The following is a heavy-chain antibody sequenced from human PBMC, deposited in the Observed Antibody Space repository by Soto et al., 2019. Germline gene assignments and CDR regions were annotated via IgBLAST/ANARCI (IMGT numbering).Heavy chain of an antibody. V-gene: IGHV1-69*13. CDR3: ASGGGVITGTTPGDY. Sequence: SVKVSCKASVGTFSSYAISWVRQAPGQGLEWMGGIIPIFGTANYAQKFQGRVTITADESTSTAYMELSSLRSEDTAVYYCASGGGVITGTTPGDYWGQGTLVTVSS. CDR2: IIPIFGTA. CDR1: VGTFSSYA. J-gene: IGHJ4*02. D-gene: IGHD1-7*01.